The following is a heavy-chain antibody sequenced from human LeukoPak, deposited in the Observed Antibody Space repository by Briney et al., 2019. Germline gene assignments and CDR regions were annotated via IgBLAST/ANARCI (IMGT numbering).Heavy chain of an antibody. CDR1: GFTFSSYA. J-gene: IGHJ5*02. CDR3: AKERSGVVPAASNS. CDR2: ISDSGGNT. D-gene: IGHD2-2*01. Sequence: AGGSLRLSCAASGFTFSSYAMSWVRQAPGKGLEWVSVISDSGGNTYHADSVKGRFAISRDNSNNTLYLQMNSLRAEDTAVYYCAKERSGVVPAASNSWGQGTLVTVSS. V-gene: IGHV3-23*01.